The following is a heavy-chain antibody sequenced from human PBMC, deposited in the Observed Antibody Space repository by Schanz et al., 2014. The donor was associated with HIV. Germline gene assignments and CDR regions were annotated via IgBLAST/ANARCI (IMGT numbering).Heavy chain of an antibody. CDR3: VRDCVSGCPADY. CDR2: INSGSTIK. J-gene: IGHJ4*02. CDR1: GFMFSTYA. V-gene: IGHV3-48*02. Sequence: DVQLVESGGGLDQPGGSLRLSCAASGFMFSTYAMHWVRQAPGKGLEWVSKINSGSTIKNYADSVKGRFTISRDNAKNSLYLQMNSLREDDTAIYYCVRDCVSGCPADYWGQGTLVTVSS. D-gene: IGHD5-12*01.